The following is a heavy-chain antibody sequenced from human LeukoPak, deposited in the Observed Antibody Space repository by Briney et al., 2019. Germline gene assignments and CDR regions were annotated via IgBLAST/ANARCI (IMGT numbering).Heavy chain of an antibody. CDR1: GFTFTDYA. V-gene: IGHV3-23*01. D-gene: IGHD3-16*02. CDR3: AEEEAYDYVWGSYRTYFDY. CDR2: ISGSGGST. Sequence: PGGSLRLSCAASGFTFTDYAMSWVRQAPEKGLEWVSAISGSGGSTYYADSVKGRFTISRDNSKNTLYLQMNSLRAEDTAVYYCAEEEAYDYVWGSYRTYFDYWGQGTLVTVSS. J-gene: IGHJ4*02.